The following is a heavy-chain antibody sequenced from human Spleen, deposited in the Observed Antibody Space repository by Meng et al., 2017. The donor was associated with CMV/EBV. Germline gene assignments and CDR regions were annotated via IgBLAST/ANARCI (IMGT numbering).Heavy chain of an antibody. Sequence: SETLSLTCSVSGGSISTYYWSWIRQPPGRGLEWIGYIYYSGSTNYNPSLKSRVIISVDTSKNQFSLKLSSVTAADTAVYYCARDYDFQEFDPWGQGTLVTVSS. CDR2: IYYSGST. J-gene: IGHJ5*02. CDR3: ARDYDFQEFDP. CDR1: GGSISTYY. D-gene: IGHD3-3*01. V-gene: IGHV4-59*12.